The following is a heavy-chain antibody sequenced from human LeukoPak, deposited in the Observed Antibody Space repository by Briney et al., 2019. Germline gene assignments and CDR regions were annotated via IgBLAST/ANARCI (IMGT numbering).Heavy chain of an antibody. V-gene: IGHV3-21*01. CDR1: GFTFSSYS. CDR3: ARERVLTDYYYYYMDV. D-gene: IGHD1-20*01. CDR2: ISSSSSYI. J-gene: IGHJ6*03. Sequence: GGSLRLSCAASGFTFSSYSMNWVRQAPGKGLEWVSSISSSSSYIYYADSVKGRFTISRDNAKNSLYLQMNSQRAEDTAVYYCARERVLTDYYYYYMDVWGKGTTVTVSS.